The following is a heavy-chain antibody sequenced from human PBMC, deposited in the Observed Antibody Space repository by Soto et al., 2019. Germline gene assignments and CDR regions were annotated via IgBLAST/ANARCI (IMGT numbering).Heavy chain of an antibody. D-gene: IGHD2-15*01. CDR1: GGTFSSYA. V-gene: IGHV1-69*06. J-gene: IGHJ6*02. CDR2: IIPIFGTA. CDR3: CYVAMGTPFYYYGMDV. Sequence: ASVKVSCKASGGTFSSYAISWVRQAPGQGLEWMGGIIPIFGTANYAQKFQGRVTITADKSTSTACMELSSLRSEDTAVYYCCYVAMGTPFYYYGMDVWGQGTTVTVSS.